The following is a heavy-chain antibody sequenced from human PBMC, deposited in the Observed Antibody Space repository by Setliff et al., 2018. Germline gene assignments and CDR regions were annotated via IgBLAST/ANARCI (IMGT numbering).Heavy chain of an antibody. V-gene: IGHV3-23*03. CDR1: GFTFSTYA. CDR2: IYSGDGNT. D-gene: IGHD1-7*01. J-gene: IGHJ4*02. Sequence: GGSLRLSCAASGFTFSTYAMSWVRQAPGKGLEWVSTIYSGDGNTFYTDSVKGRFTIFRDGSKNTLFLHMTSLRAEDTAVYYCAKPQVELRWGFESWGQGTPVTVSS. CDR3: AKPQVELRWGFES.